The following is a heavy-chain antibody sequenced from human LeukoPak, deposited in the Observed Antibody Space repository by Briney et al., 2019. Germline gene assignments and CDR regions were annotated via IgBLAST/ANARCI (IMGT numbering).Heavy chain of an antibody. D-gene: IGHD6-13*01. Sequence: SEILSLTCAIYGESFSGYFWTWVRQPPGKGPEWIGEINHSGSANYNPSLKSRVTISVDTSTNQFSLKLSSVTAADTAVYYCARGKRDSSNWRLYDYWGQGTQVTVSS. V-gene: IGHV4-34*01. CDR2: INHSGSA. CDR1: GESFSGYF. J-gene: IGHJ4*02. CDR3: ARGKRDSSNWRLYDY.